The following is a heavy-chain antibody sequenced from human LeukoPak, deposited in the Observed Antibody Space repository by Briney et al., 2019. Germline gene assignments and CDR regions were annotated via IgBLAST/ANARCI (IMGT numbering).Heavy chain of an antibody. V-gene: IGHV3-7*01. CDR2: IKQDGSEK. CDR1: GFTFSSDW. Sequence: GGSLRLSCAASGFTFSSDWMSWVRQAPGKGLEWVANIKQDGSEKYYVDSVKGRFTISRDNAKNSLYLQMNSLRAEDTAVYYCARDPTYPRSTLDYWGQGTLVTVSS. D-gene: IGHD2-2*01. CDR3: ARDPTYPRSTLDY. J-gene: IGHJ4*02.